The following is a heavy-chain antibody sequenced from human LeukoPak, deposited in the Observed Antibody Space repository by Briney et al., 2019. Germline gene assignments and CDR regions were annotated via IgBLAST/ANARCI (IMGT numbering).Heavy chain of an antibody. J-gene: IGHJ4*02. CDR2: TGLESVHT. D-gene: IGHD3-10*01. V-gene: IGHV3-23*01. CDR3: VRGDDIGKAPTRAYYFYS. CDR1: RFTFTRLA. Sequence: QPGGSLRLSCAASRFTFTRLAMSWVRQAPGKGLEWVSTTGLESVHTLCADSVQGRFTVSRDNSRYTLDLQMDNLTVDDTAIYSSVRGDDIGKAPTRAYYFYSGGQGTLVSVSS.